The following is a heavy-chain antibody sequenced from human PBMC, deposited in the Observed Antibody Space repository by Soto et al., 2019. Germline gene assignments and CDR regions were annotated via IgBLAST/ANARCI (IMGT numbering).Heavy chain of an antibody. CDR1: GGSISSGGYS. J-gene: IGHJ5*02. V-gene: IGHV4-30-2*01. CDR2: IYHSGST. CDR3: GRGKSRRFGELGWLDP. Sequence: QLQLQESGSGLVKPSQTLSLTCAVSGGSISSGGYSWSWIRQPPGKGLEWIGYIYHSGSTYYNPSLKSRVNKSVDRSKNQFSLKLSAVTAADTAVYYCGRGKSRRFGELGWLDPWGQGTQVAVAS. D-gene: IGHD3-10*01.